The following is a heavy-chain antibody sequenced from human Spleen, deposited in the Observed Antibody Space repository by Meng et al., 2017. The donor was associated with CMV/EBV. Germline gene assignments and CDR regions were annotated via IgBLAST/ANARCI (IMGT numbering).Heavy chain of an antibody. Sequence: GESLKISCAGSGFTFSSYSMNWVRQAPGKGLEWVSSISSDNNYIYYAASVKGRFTISRDNAKNSLYLQMNSLRVEDTALYYCAKEMPAAKRPFDYWGQGTLVTVSS. CDR1: GFTFSSYS. CDR2: ISSDNNYI. CDR3: AKEMPAAKRPFDY. D-gene: IGHD2-2*01. V-gene: IGHV3-21*06. J-gene: IGHJ4*02.